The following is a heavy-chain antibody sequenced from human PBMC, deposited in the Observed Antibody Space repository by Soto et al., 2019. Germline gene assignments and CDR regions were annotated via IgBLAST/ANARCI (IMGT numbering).Heavy chain of an antibody. J-gene: IGHJ4*02. D-gene: IGHD5-12*01. CDR2: IRSKAYGGTT. Sequence: PGGSLRLSCTASGFTFGDYAMSWVRQAPGKGLEWVGFIRSKAYGGTTEYAASVKGRFTISRDDSKSIAYLQMNSLKTEDTAVYYCTSSRWLQLLTFGYWGQGTLVTVSS. CDR3: TSSRWLQLLTFGY. V-gene: IGHV3-49*04. CDR1: GFTFGDYA.